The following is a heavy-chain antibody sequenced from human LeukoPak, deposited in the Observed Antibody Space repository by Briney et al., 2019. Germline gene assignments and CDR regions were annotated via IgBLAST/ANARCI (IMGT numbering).Heavy chain of an antibody. J-gene: IGHJ5*02. D-gene: IGHD3-22*01. V-gene: IGHV3-72*01. CDR1: GFTFSDHY. CDR2: TRNKANSYTT. Sequence: PGGSLRLSCAASGFTFSDHYMDWVRQAPGKGLEWVGRTRNKANSYTTEYAASVKGRFTISRGDSKNSLYLQMNSLKTEDTAVYYCARVLYYYDSSGYLDPWGQGTLVTVSS. CDR3: ARVLYYYDSSGYLDP.